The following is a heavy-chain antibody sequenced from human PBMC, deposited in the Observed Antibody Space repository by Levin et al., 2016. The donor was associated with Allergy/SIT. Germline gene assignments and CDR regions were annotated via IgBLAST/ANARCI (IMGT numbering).Heavy chain of an antibody. J-gene: IGHJ6*02. CDR3: TSPGYCVSTRCRTVGMDV. CDR1: GFPFRTFW. CDR2: TNEDGTIT. D-gene: IGHD2-15*01. V-gene: IGHV3-74*01. Sequence: GESLKISCAASGFPFRTFWMHWVRQAAGKGLVWVSRTNEDGTITDYADSVRGRFTISRDNAKNSLYLQMNSLRVEDTAVYYCTSPGYCVSTRCRTVGMDVWGQGTTVTVSS.